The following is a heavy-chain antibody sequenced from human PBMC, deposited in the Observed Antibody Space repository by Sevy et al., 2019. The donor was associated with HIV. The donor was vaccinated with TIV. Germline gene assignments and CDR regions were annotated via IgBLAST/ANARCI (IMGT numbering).Heavy chain of an antibody. V-gene: IGHV3-7*01. CDR2: INQDGSGQ. CDR3: ARLGTPGSVDS. Sequence: GGSLRLSCAASGYMFSIFWMGWVRQAPGKGLEWVATINQDGSGQYYVDSVKGRFTISRDNPKNSVHLQMDTLRVEDTAVFYCARLGTPGSVDSWGQGTLVTVSS. D-gene: IGHD2-15*01. CDR1: GYMFSIFW. J-gene: IGHJ4*02.